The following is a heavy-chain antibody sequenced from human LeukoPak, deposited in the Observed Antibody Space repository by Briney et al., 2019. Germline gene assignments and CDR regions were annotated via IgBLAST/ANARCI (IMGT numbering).Heavy chain of an antibody. J-gene: IGHJ4*02. CDR2: ITSGGSI. V-gene: IGHV3-23*01. Sequence: GGSLRLSCAASGFTLSSYMMSWVRQAPGQGLEWVSTITSGGSIYYVDSVRGRFTISRDNSENTLYLQMNSLRVEDTAVYYCVKRPFYDVGGFPFEHWGQGTLVTVSS. CDR3: VKRPFYDVGGFPFEH. D-gene: IGHD2/OR15-2a*01. CDR1: GFTLSSYM.